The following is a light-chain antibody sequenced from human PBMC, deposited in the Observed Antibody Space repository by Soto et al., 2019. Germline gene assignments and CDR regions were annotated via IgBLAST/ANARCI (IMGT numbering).Light chain of an antibody. J-gene: IGLJ1*01. V-gene: IGLV2-23*02. CDR1: SRNVGGYKL. Sequence: QSALSEPASVSVSPGQSITISCTGSSRNVGGYKLGSWYQQNSGKDPKHIIFEVNRRNSEVSNRFSGSKSGNTASLTISGLKVEDEADYYFCSSGGSPTYVFGTGTKVTVL. CDR3: CSSGGSPTYV. CDR2: EVN.